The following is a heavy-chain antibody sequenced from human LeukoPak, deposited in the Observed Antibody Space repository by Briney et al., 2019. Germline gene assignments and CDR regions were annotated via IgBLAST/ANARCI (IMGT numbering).Heavy chain of an antibody. CDR2: ISAYNGNT. CDR3: ARTTYYYGSGSYRFDY. J-gene: IGHJ4*02. Sequence: ASVKVSCKASGYTFTSYGLSWVRQAPGQGLEGMGWISAYNGNTNYAQKLQGRVTMTTDTSTSTAYMELRSLRSDDTAVYYCARTTYYYGSGSYRFDYWGQGTLVTVSS. CDR1: GYTFTSYG. D-gene: IGHD3-10*01. V-gene: IGHV1-18*04.